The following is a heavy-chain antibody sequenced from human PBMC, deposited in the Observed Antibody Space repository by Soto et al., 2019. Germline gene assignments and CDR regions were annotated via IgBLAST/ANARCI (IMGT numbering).Heavy chain of an antibody. J-gene: IGHJ6*02. CDR2: TYYRSKWYN. CDR3: ARDLVVPAAIVYYGMDV. V-gene: IGHV6-1*01. D-gene: IGHD2-2*01. Sequence: PSQTLSLTCAISGDSVSSNSAAWNWIRQSPSRGLEWLGRTYYRSKWYNDYAVSVKSRITINPDISKNQFSLQLNSVTPEDTAVYYCARDLVVPAAIVYYGMDVWGQGTTVTVSS. CDR1: GDSVSSNSAA.